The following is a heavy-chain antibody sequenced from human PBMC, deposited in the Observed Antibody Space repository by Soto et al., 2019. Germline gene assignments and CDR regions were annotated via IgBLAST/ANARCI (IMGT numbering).Heavy chain of an antibody. Sequence: GGSLRLSCAASGFTFSSYGMHWVRQAPGKGLEWVSSISSSGSYIYYADSVKGRFTISRDNAKNSLYLQMNSLRAEDTAVYYCARDPYSHGYYFDYWGQGTLVTVS. D-gene: IGHD5-18*01. J-gene: IGHJ4*02. CDR2: ISSSGSYI. CDR1: GFTFSSYG. V-gene: IGHV3-21*01. CDR3: ARDPYSHGYYFDY.